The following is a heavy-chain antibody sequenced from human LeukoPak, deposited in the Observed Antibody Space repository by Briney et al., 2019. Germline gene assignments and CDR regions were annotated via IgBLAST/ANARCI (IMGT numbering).Heavy chain of an antibody. CDR2: ISYDGSNK. Sequence: GGSLRLSCAASGFTFSSYAMHWVRQAPGKGLEWVAVISYDGSNKYYADSVKGRFTISRDNSKNTLYLQMNSLRAEDTAVYYCARDQSEYYDSSGHDHWGQGTLVTVSS. CDR3: ARDQSEYYDSSGHDH. J-gene: IGHJ4*02. D-gene: IGHD3-22*01. CDR1: GFTFSSYA. V-gene: IGHV3-30*04.